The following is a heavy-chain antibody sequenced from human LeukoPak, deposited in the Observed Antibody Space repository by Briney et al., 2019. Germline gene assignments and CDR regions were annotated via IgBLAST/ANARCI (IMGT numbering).Heavy chain of an antibody. D-gene: IGHD6-19*01. CDR1: GFTSTNYA. V-gene: IGHV3-23*01. CDR2: LIGSSGST. J-gene: IGHJ4*02. Sequence: PGGSLRLSCAASGFTSTNYAMNWVRQAPGKGLEWVSVLIGSSGSTDYADSVKGRFTISRDNSKNTVFLQMNSLRAEDTAVYYCARVLAVAGTVAFDYWGQGTLVTVSS. CDR3: ARVLAVAGTVAFDY.